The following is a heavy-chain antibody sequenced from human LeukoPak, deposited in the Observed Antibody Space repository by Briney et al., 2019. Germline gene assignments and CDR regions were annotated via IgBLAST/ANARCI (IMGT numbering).Heavy chain of an antibody. V-gene: IGHV4-59*12. CDR2: IYYNGNT. D-gene: IGHD3-3*01. J-gene: IGHJ6*02. CDR3: ARLRRITIFGVVLPGYGMDV. CDR1: DGSINSYY. Sequence: SETLSLTCSVSDGSINSYYWNWIRRPPGKGLEWIGYIYYNGNTNYSPSLKSRVTMSVDTSKNLFSLKLSSVTAADTAVYYCARLRRITIFGVVLPGYGMDVWGQGTTVTVSS.